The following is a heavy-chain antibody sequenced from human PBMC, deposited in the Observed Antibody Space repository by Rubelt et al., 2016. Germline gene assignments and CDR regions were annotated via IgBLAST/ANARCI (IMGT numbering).Heavy chain of an antibody. CDR3: ARETSYYYVEN. CDR1: GFTFSSYA. V-gene: IGHV3-23*01. D-gene: IGHD1-26*01. J-gene: IGHJ4*02. Sequence: EVQLLESGGALVQPGGSLRLSCAASGFTFSSYAMSWVRQAPGKGLEWVSAISGSGGSTYYADSVKGRFTISRDNSKNTLDLQMNSLRAEDTAVYYCARETSYYYVENWGQGTLVSVSS. CDR2: ISGSGGST.